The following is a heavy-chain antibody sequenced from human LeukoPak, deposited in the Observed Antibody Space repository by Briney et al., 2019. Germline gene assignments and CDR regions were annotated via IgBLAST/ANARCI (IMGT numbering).Heavy chain of an antibody. V-gene: IGHV1-2*02. Sequence: ASVKVSCKVSGYTFTDYYMLWMRQAPGQRLEWMGWINPNSGGTHFAQKFQGRVTMTSDTSISTAYMELISLTSDDTAVYFCARGPWQQPPPADLWGQGTLVTVSS. CDR1: GYTFTDYY. J-gene: IGHJ5*02. CDR3: ARGPWQQPPPADL. D-gene: IGHD6-13*01. CDR2: INPNSGGT.